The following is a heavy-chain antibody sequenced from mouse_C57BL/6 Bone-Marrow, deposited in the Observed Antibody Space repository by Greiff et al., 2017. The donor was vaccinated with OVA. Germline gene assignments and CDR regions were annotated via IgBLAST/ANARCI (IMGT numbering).Heavy chain of an antibody. CDR2: INPSSGYT. CDR3: ARSRWRWLLRRDY. J-gene: IGHJ2*01. V-gene: IGHV1-7*01. Sequence: QVQLQQSGAELAKPGASVKLSCKASGYTFTSYWMHWVKQRPGQGLEWIGYINPSSGYTKYNQKFKDKATLTADKSSSTAYMQLSSLTYEDSAVYYCARSRWRWLLRRDYWGQGTTLTVSS. D-gene: IGHD2-3*01. CDR1: GYTFTSYW.